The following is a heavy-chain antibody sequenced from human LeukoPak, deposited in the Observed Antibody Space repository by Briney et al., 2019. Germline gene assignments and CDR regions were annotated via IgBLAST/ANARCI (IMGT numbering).Heavy chain of an antibody. Sequence: SETLSLTCIVSGGAISSGYYSWGWIRQPPGKGLEWIGSIYYSGTTYYNPSLKSRVTISADTSKNQFSLTLGSVSATDTAVYYCVSPRGFSYGYFDYWGQGTLVTVSS. V-gene: IGHV4-39*01. CDR1: GGAISSGYYS. J-gene: IGHJ4*02. CDR2: IYYSGTT. D-gene: IGHD5-18*01. CDR3: VSPRGFSYGYFDY.